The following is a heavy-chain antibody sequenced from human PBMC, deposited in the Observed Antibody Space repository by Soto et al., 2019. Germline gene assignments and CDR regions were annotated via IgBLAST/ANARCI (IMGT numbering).Heavy chain of an antibody. CDR3: ARDRGRITMIVVAIDAFDI. CDR1: GYTFTRSG. Sequence: ASVKVSCKASGYTFTRSGISLVRQAPGQGLEWMGWISAYNGNTNYAQKLQGRVTMTTDTSTSTAYMELRSLRSDDTAVYYCARDRGRITMIVVAIDAFDIWGQGTMVTVSS. D-gene: IGHD3-22*01. J-gene: IGHJ3*02. CDR2: ISAYNGNT. V-gene: IGHV1-18*01.